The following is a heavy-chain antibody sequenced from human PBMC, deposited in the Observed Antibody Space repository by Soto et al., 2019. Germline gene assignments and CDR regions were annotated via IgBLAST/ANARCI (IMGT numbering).Heavy chain of an antibody. D-gene: IGHD5-12*01. CDR2: IIPIFGTA. Sequence: SVKVSFKASGGTFSSYAISWLRQAPGQGLEWMGGIIPIFGTANYAQKFQGRVTITADESTSTAYMELSSLRSEDTAVYYCARGEYSGYGPYYYYGMDVWGQGTTVTVSS. CDR1: GGTFSSYA. V-gene: IGHV1-69*13. CDR3: ARGEYSGYGPYYYYGMDV. J-gene: IGHJ6*02.